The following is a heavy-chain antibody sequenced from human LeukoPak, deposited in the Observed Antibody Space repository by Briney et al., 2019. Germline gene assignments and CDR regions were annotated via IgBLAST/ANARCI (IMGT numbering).Heavy chain of an antibody. CDR3: ARVKHYDILTGYYQGDYFDY. CDR1: GGTFSSYA. CDR2: IIPILGIA. V-gene: IGHV1-69*04. D-gene: IGHD3-9*01. Sequence: ASVKVSCKASGGTFSSYAISWVRQAPGQGLEWMGRIIPILGIANYAQKFQGRVTITADKSTSTAYMELSSLRSEDTAVYYCARVKHYDILTGYYQGDYFDYWGQGTLVTVSS. J-gene: IGHJ4*02.